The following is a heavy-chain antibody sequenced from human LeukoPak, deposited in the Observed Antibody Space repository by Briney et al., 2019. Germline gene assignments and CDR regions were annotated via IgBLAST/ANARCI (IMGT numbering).Heavy chain of an antibody. CDR1: GGSISSYY. J-gene: IGHJ3*02. D-gene: IGHD2-2*01. Sequence: SKTLSLTCTVSGGSISSYYWSWIRQPPGKGLEWIGYTYTSGSTNYNPSLKSRVTISVDTSKNQFSLKLSSVTAADTAVYYCARHSCSSTSCKDAFDIWGQGTMVTVSS. V-gene: IGHV4-4*09. CDR3: ARHSCSSTSCKDAFDI. CDR2: TYTSGST.